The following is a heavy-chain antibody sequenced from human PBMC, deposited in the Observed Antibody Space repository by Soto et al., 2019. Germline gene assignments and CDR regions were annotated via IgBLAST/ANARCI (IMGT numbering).Heavy chain of an antibody. Sequence: QVQLVQSGAEVKKPGASVKVSCKASGYTFTSYDINSVRQATGQGLEWMGWMNPNSGNTGYAQKFQGRVTMTRNTSISTAYMELSSLRSEDTAVYYCARSGRIAARPRGWFDPWGQGTLVTVSS. CDR1: GYTFTSYD. J-gene: IGHJ5*02. V-gene: IGHV1-8*01. CDR3: ARSGRIAARPRGWFDP. CDR2: MNPNSGNT. D-gene: IGHD6-6*01.